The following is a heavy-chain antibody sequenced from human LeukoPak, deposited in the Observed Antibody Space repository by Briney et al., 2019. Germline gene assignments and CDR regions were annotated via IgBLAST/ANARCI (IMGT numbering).Heavy chain of an antibody. V-gene: IGHV3-23*01. J-gene: IGHJ4*02. CDR2: ISGSGGST. CDR3: ARQRFDY. Sequence: GGSLRLSCAACGFTFRSYDMSWVRQAPGKGLEWVSAISGSGGSTYYADSVKGRFTISRDKSKNTLYLQMNSLRAEDTAVYYCARQRFDYWGQGTLVTVSS. CDR1: GFTFRSYD.